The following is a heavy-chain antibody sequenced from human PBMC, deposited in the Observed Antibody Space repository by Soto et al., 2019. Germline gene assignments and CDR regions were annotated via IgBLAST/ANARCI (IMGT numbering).Heavy chain of an antibody. Sequence: QVQLVQSGAEVKKPGASVKVSCKASGYTFTSYYMNWVRQAPGQGLEWMGIINPSGGSTTYAQKFQGRVTMTRDTSTNTVYMELSSLRSEDTAVYYCARVFYSSYPIAFPAPKVYYHGMDVWGQGTTVTVSS. D-gene: IGHD6-6*01. V-gene: IGHV1-46*01. CDR3: ARVFYSSYPIAFPAPKVYYHGMDV. J-gene: IGHJ6*02. CDR2: INPSGGST. CDR1: GYTFTSYY.